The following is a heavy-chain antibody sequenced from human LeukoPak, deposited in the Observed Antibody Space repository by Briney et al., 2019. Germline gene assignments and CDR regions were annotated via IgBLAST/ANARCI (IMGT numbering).Heavy chain of an antibody. CDR3: ARKREWLRFHWFDP. J-gene: IGHJ5*02. D-gene: IGHD5-12*01. Sequence: SETPSLTCAVYGGSFSGYYWSWIRQPPGKGLEWIGEINHSGSTNYNPSLKSRVTISVDTSKNQFSLKLSSVTAADTAVYYCARKREWLRFHWFDPWGQGTLVTVSS. CDR1: GGSFSGYY. V-gene: IGHV4-34*01. CDR2: INHSGST.